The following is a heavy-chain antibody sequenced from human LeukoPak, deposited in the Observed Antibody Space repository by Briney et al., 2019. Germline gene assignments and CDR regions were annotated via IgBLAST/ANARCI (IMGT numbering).Heavy chain of an antibody. Sequence: NSSETLSLTCTVSGGSISSGGYYWSWIRQHPGKGLEWIGYIYYSGSTYYNPSLKSRVTISVDTSKNQFSLKLSSVTAADTAVYYCARDSTPLLTHYDFWSGPDAYYYGMDVWGQGTTVTVSS. CDR1: GGSISSGGYY. D-gene: IGHD3-3*01. J-gene: IGHJ6*02. CDR2: IYYSGST. CDR3: ARDSTPLLTHYDFWSGPDAYYYGMDV. V-gene: IGHV4-31*03.